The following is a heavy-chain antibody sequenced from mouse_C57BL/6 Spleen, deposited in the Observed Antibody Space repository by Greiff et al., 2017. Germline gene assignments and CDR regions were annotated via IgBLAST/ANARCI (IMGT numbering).Heavy chain of an antibody. V-gene: IGHV1-54*01. D-gene: IGHD2-4*01. CDR2: INPGSGGT. CDR3: ASHYDYDGGFAY. Sequence: QVHVKQSGAELVRPGTSVKVSCKASGYAFTNYLIEWVKQRPGQGLEWIGVINPGSGGTNYNEKFKGKATLTADKSSSTAYMQLSSLTSEDSAVYFCASHYDYDGGFAYWGQGTLVTVSA. CDR1: GYAFTNYL. J-gene: IGHJ3*01.